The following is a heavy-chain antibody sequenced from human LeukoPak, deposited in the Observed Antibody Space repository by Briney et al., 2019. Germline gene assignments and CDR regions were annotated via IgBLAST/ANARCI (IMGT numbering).Heavy chain of an antibody. CDR3: ASDAFDI. V-gene: IGHV1-69*05. CDR1: GGTFSSYA. Sequence: SVKVSCNASGGTFSSYAISWVRQAPGQGLEWMGVIILIFGTANYAQKFQGRVTITTDESTSTAYMELSSLRSEDTAVYYCASDAFDIWGQGTMVTVSS. CDR2: IILIFGTA. J-gene: IGHJ3*02.